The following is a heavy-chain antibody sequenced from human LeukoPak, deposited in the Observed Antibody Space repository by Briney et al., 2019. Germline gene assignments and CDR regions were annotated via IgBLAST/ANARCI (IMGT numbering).Heavy chain of an antibody. J-gene: IGHJ4*02. CDR3: ARYYSTGLDY. V-gene: IGHV4-59*01. CDR2: IYYSGRT. Sequence: PSETLSLTPTVSGGSLSSYYWSWIRQPPRKGLEWIGYIYYSGRTSYNPSLKSRVTISVDTSNNQFSLNLSSVTAADTAVYYCARYYSTGLDYWGQGTLVTVSS. CDR1: GGSLSSYY. D-gene: IGHD3-22*01.